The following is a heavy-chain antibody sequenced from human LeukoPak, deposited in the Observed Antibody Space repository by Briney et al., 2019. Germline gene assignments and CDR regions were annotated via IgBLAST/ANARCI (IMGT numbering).Heavy chain of an antibody. CDR2: IYFRGLT. CDR1: GDSITSGTYY. V-gene: IGHV4-39*01. Sequence: PSKTLSLTCSVSGDSITSGTYYWGWIRQPPGMGLEWIGNIYFRGLTYYNPSLKSRATISVDTSKNQFSLNLTSVTAADTAVYYCARRYSSTWPYFDYWGQGTLVTVSS. CDR3: ARRYSSTWPYFDY. D-gene: IGHD6-13*01. J-gene: IGHJ4*02.